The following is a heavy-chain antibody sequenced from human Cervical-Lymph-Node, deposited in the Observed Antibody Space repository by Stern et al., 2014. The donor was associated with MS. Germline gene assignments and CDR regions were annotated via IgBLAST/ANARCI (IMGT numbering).Heavy chain of an antibody. J-gene: IGHJ4*02. CDR3: ARGDVMITFGGVIAHLYYFDY. D-gene: IGHD3-16*02. Sequence: QVQLQQWGAGLLKPSETLSLTCAVYGGSFSGYYWSWIRQPPGKGLEWIGGINHSGSTNYNPSLKSRVTISVDTSKNQFSLKLSSVTAADTAVYYCARGDVMITFGGVIAHLYYFDYWGQGTLVTVSS. CDR1: GGSFSGYY. V-gene: IGHV4-34*01. CDR2: INHSGST.